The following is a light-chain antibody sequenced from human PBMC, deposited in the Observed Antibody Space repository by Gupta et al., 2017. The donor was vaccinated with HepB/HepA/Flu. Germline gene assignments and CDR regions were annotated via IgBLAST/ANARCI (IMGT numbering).Light chain of an antibody. CDR1: SGSVSTSYY. J-gene: IGLJ3*02. CDR3: VLYMGSGIWV. Sequence: QTVVTQEPSFSVSPGGTVKLTCGLSSGSVSTSYYPSWYQQTPGQPPRTLIYSTNTRSSGVPDRFSGSILGNKAALTITGAQADDESDYYCVLYMGSGIWVFGGGTKLTVL. V-gene: IGLV8-61*01. CDR2: STN.